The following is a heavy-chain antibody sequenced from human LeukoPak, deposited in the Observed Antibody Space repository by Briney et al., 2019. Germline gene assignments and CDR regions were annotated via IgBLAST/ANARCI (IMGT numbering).Heavy chain of an antibody. CDR1: GFTFSGSA. D-gene: IGHD5-18*01. CDR3: ARRVDTAMVNNFDY. CDR2: IRSKPNSYAT. Sequence: TGGSLRLSCAASGFTFSGSAMHWVRQASGKGLEWVGRIRSKPNSYATAYAASVKGRFTISRDDSKNTAYLQMNSLKTEDTAVYYCARRVDTAMVNNFDYWGQGTLVTVSS. J-gene: IGHJ4*02. V-gene: IGHV3-73*01.